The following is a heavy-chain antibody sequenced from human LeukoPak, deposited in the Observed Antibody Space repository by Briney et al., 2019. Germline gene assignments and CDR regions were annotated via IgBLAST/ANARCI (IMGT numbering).Heavy chain of an antibody. Sequence: GGSLRLSCAASGFTFSIYGMHWVRQAPGKGLEWVGFISSRAYGGTTEYAASAKGRFTISRDDSNSIAYLQMNSLKDEDTAVYYCARGGLEYLDYWGQGTLVTVSS. CDR2: ISSRAYGGTT. V-gene: IGHV3-49*04. J-gene: IGHJ4*02. D-gene: IGHD3-3*01. CDR1: GFTFSIYG. CDR3: ARGGLEYLDY.